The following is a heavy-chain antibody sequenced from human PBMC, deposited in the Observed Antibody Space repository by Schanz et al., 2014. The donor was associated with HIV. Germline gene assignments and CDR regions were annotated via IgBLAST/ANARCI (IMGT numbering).Heavy chain of an antibody. J-gene: IGHJ6*02. Sequence: VRLVESGGGVVQPGRSLRLSCAASGFTFSSYGMHWVRQAPGKGLEWVAVIWFDGSNKYYADSVKGRFTISRDNSKKTLYLQMNSLRAGDTAVYYCASTEFPYSSSSDYYYGMDVWGQGTTVTVSS. CDR2: IWFDGSNK. CDR1: GFTFSSYG. CDR3: ASTEFPYSSSSDYYYGMDV. D-gene: IGHD6-6*01. V-gene: IGHV3-33*01.